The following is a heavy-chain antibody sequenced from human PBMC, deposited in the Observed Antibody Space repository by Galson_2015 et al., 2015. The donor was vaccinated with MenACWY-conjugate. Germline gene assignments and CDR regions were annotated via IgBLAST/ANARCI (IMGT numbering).Heavy chain of an antibody. J-gene: IGHJ6*02. CDR2: LKKDGSEK. V-gene: IGHV3-7*03. CDR1: GVTFRNYW. Sequence: SLRLSCGASGVTFRNYWMTWVRQAPGKGLEWVARLKKDGSEKYYVDSVKGRFTISRDNATNSLYMEMSSLRVEDTAVYSCARGHYGMDVWGQGTPVAASS. CDR3: ARGHYGMDV.